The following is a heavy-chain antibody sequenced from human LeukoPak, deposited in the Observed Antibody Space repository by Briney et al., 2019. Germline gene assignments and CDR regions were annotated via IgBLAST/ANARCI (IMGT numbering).Heavy chain of an antibody. V-gene: IGHV3-21*01. Sequence: GGSLRLSCAASGFTFSSYSMNWVRQAPGNWLEWVSSISSSSYIYYADSVKGRFTISRDNAKNSLYLQMNSLRAEDTAVYYCARGGICSSTSCYPFRRNWFDPWGQGTLVTVSS. D-gene: IGHD2-2*01. CDR1: GFTFSSYS. CDR2: ISSSSYI. J-gene: IGHJ5*02. CDR3: ARGGICSSTSCYPFRRNWFDP.